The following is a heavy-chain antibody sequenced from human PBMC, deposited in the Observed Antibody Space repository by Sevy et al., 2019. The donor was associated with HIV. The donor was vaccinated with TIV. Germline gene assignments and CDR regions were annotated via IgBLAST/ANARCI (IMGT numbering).Heavy chain of an antibody. CDR2: IIPIFGTA. CDR1: GGTFSSYA. Sequence: ASVKVSCKDSGGTFSSYAISWVRQAPGQGLEWMGGIIPIFGTANYAQKFQGRVTITADKSTSTAYMELSSLRSEDTAVYYCARGSGYYYYYYMDVWGKGTTVTVSS. J-gene: IGHJ6*03. CDR3: ARGSGYYYYYYMDV. V-gene: IGHV1-69*06. D-gene: IGHD3-10*01.